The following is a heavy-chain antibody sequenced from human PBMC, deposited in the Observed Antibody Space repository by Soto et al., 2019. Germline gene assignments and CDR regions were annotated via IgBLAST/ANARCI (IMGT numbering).Heavy chain of an antibody. J-gene: IGHJ3*02. V-gene: IGHV1-24*01. CDR2: FDPEDGET. CDR3: ARDDASSSRARAFDI. CDR1: GDALTYLS. Sequence: GASAKASCKVSGDALTYLSMHWVRQAPGKGLEWMGGFDPEDGETIYAQKFQGRVTMTTDTSTTTAYMELRSLRYDDTAVYYCARDDASSSRARAFDIWGQGTMVTVSS. D-gene: IGHD2-2*01.